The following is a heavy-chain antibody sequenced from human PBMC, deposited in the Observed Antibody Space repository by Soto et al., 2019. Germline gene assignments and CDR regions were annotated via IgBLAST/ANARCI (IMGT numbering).Heavy chain of an antibody. V-gene: IGHV5-51*01. D-gene: IGHD5-18*01. Sequence: LGESLKISCKGSGYSFTSYWIGWVRQMPGKGLEWMGIIYPGDSDTRYSPSFQGQVTISADKSISTAYLQWSSLKASDTAMYYCARLSEDTAMVNDGMDISGRGTTVTVSS. CDR2: IYPGDSDT. CDR3: ARLSEDTAMVNDGMDI. CDR1: GYSFTSYW. J-gene: IGHJ6*01.